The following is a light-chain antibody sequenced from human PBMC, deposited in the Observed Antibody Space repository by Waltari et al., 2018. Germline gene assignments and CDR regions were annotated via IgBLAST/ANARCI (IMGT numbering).Light chain of an antibody. CDR2: SAS. Sequence: EIVLTQSPATLSLSPGERATLSCRASQGVKSDLAWYQQRPGQAPRLLIYSASNRATGIPARFSGSGSGTDFSLTISSLEPEDFAVYYCQQRSDWSITFGQGTRLDIK. V-gene: IGKV3-11*01. J-gene: IGKJ5*01. CDR3: QQRSDWSIT. CDR1: QGVKSD.